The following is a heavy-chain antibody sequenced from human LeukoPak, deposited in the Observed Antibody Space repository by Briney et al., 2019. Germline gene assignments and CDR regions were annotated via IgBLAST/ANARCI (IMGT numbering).Heavy chain of an antibody. CDR1: GYTFTSYD. Sequence: ASVKVSCKASGYTFTSYDINWVRQATGQGLEWMGWMNPNSGNTGYAQKFQGRVTMTRNTSISTAYMELSSLRSEDTAVYYCARVVGAFHDYEFWSGSTCMDVWGQGTTVTVS. D-gene: IGHD3-3*01. CDR3: ARVVGAFHDYEFWSGSTCMDV. CDR2: MNPNSGNT. V-gene: IGHV1-8*01. J-gene: IGHJ6*02.